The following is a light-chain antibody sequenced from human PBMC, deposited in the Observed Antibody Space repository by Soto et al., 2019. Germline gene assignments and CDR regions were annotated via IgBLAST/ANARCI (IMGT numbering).Light chain of an antibody. CDR3: QSYDSGLSASV. V-gene: IGLV1-40*01. CDR1: NSNIGSGYG. J-gene: IGLJ3*02. Sequence: QPVLTQPPSVSGAPGQRVTISCTGSNSNIGSGYGLHWYQQLPGIAPKLLIYGDNNRPSGVPDRFSGSTSGNSASLAITGLQSEDEADYYCQSYDSGLSASVFGGGTKLTVL. CDR2: GDN.